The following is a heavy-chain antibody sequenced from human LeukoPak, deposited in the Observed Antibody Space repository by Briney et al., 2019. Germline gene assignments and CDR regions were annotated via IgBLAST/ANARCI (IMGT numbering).Heavy chain of an antibody. V-gene: IGHV4-4*02. J-gene: IGHJ2*01. D-gene: IGHD2-15*01. CDR3: ARDSPAYCSGGNCYNWYFDL. CDR1: GDSITNRKW. CDR2: ISHSEST. Sequence: SETLSLTCAVSGDSITNRKWWNWVRQPPGKVLEWIGEISHSESTNYNQSLKSRVTISVDKSKNEFSLNLSSVTAADTAVYYCARDSPAYCSGGNCYNWYFDLWGRGNLVSVSS.